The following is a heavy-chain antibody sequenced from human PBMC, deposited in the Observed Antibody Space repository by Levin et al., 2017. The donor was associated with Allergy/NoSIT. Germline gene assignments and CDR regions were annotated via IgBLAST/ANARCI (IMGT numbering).Heavy chain of an antibody. Sequence: SETLSLTCAVSGGSISSSNWWSWVRQPPGKGLEWIGEIYHSGSTNYNPSLKSRVTISVDKSKNQFSLKLSSVTAADTAVYYCASSVAAPQDFDYWGQGTLVTVSS. CDR3: ASSVAAPQDFDY. J-gene: IGHJ4*02. D-gene: IGHD6-19*01. V-gene: IGHV4-4*02. CDR2: IYHSGST. CDR1: GGSISSSNW.